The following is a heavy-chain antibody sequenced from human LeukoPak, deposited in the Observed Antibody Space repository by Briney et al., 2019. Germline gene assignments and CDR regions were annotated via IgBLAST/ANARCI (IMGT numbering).Heavy chain of an antibody. CDR3: AKGATIFGVVTLYMDV. V-gene: IGHV3-30*02. J-gene: IGHJ6*03. Sequence: GGSLRLSCAASGFTFSSYGMHWVRQAPGKGLEWVAVIWYDGSNKYYADSVKGRFTISRDNSKNTLYLQMNSLRAEDTAVYYCAKGATIFGVVTLYMDVWGKGTTVTVSS. D-gene: IGHD3-3*01. CDR2: IWYDGSNK. CDR1: GFTFSSYG.